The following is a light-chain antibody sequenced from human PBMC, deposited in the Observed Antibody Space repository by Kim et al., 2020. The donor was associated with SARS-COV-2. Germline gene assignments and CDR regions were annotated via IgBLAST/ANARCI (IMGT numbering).Light chain of an antibody. CDR2: GAS. CDR3: QQYDSSVWT. CDR1: QSVNGRF. Sequence: SQGEGATLSFRASQSVNGRFLAWYQQKPGQAPRLLIYGASTRATGIPDRFSGSGSGTDFTLTISRLEPEDFAMYYCQQYDSSVWTFGQGTKVDIK. J-gene: IGKJ1*01. V-gene: IGKV3-20*01.